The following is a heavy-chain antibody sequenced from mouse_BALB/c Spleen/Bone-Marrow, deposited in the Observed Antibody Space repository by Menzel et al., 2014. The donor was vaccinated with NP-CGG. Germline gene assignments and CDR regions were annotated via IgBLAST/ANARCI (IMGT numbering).Heavy chain of an antibody. D-gene: IGHD2-14*01. J-gene: IGHJ3*01. CDR1: GYSITSGYG. CDR3: AREDRYEAYFPY. V-gene: IGHV3-1*02. CDR2: IHYSGST. Sequence: EVKLVESGPDLVKPSQSLSLTCTVTGYSITSGYGWHWIRQFPGNKLEWMAYIHYSGSTNYNPSLKGRISITRDTSKNQFFLQLNTVTTEDTATYYCAREDRYEAYFPYWGQGTLFTVSA.